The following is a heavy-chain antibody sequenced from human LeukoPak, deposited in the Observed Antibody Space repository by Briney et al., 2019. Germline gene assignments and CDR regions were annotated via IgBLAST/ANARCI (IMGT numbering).Heavy chain of an antibody. V-gene: IGHV3-30*03. CDR1: GFTFSSYG. J-gene: IGHJ4*02. Sequence: HPGTSLRLSCAASGFTFSSYGMHWVRQAPGKGLEWVAVISYNGRNAYYADSVKGRFTISRDDSKSILFLQMNSLRADDTAVYHCTRHSDPSPFDYWGRGTLVTVSS. CDR3: TRHSDPSPFDY. CDR2: ISYNGRNA.